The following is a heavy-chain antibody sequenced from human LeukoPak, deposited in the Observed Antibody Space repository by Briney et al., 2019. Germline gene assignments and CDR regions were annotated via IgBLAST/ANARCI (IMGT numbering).Heavy chain of an antibody. CDR1: GGTFSSYA. CDR3: ARDLYSSSVQFPSYFDY. V-gene: IGHV1-69*04. CDR2: IVPIFGIA. J-gene: IGHJ4*02. D-gene: IGHD6-6*01. Sequence: SVKVSCKASGGTFSSYAISWVRQAPGQGLEWMGRIVPIFGIANYAQKFQGRVTITADKSTSTAYMELSSLRSEDTAVYYCARDLYSSSVQFPSYFDYWGQGTLVTVSS.